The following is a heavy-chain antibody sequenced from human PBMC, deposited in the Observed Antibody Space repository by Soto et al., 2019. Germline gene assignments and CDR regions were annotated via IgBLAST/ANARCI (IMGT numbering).Heavy chain of an antibody. J-gene: IGHJ3*02. CDR2: INPNSGGT. V-gene: IGHV1-2*04. D-gene: IGHD2-8*01. CDR3: ATQTGYCTNGVCKEAFDI. CDR1: GYTFTGYY. Sequence: ASVKVSCKASGYTFTGYYMHWVRQAPGQGLEWMGWINPNSGGTNYAQKFQGWVTTTRDTSISTAYMELSRLRSDDTAVYYCATQTGYCTNGVCKEAFDIWGQGTMVTVSS.